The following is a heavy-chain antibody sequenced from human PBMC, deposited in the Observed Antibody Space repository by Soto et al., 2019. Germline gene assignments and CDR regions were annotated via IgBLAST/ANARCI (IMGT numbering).Heavy chain of an antibody. V-gene: IGHV3-74*01. J-gene: IGHJ4*02. CDR1: GFTFSRYW. D-gene: IGHD3-16*01. Sequence: EVQLAEAGGGLIQPGGSLRLSCATSGFTFSRYWIHWVRQAPGEGLVWVSRISGDGVHTDYAESVKGRLTVSRDIAKSTGYLQMNNMSAEDTAIYYCARLGFVGEGDFWGQEILVTVSS. CDR3: ARLGFVGEGDF. CDR2: ISGDGVHT.